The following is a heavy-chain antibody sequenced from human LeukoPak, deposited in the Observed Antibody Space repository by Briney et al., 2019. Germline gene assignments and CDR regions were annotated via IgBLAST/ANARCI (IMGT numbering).Heavy chain of an antibody. CDR2: INPNSGGT. Sequence: GASVKVSCKASGYTFTGYYMHWVRQAPGQGLEWMGWINPNSGGTNYAQKFQGRVTMTRDTSISTAYMELRSLRSDDTAVYYCARDPPSYCSGGSCYSDYWGQGTLVTISS. V-gene: IGHV1-2*02. J-gene: IGHJ4*02. CDR1: GYTFTGYY. D-gene: IGHD2-15*01. CDR3: ARDPPSYCSGGSCYSDY.